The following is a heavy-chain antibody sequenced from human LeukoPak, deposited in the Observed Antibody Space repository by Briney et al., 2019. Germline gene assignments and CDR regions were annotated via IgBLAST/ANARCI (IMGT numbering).Heavy chain of an antibody. J-gene: IGHJ4*02. CDR2: IGIRGDT. D-gene: IGHD6-19*01. CDR1: GFTFSDYD. Sequence: PGGSLRLSCAASGFTFSDYDMHWVRQVIGKGLEWVSAIGIRGDTHYSGSVKGRFTISRENAESSLYLQMNSLRAEDTAVYYCARGGIRVSGIDEFDYWGQGTLVTVSS. CDR3: ARGGIRVSGIDEFDY. V-gene: IGHV3-13*01.